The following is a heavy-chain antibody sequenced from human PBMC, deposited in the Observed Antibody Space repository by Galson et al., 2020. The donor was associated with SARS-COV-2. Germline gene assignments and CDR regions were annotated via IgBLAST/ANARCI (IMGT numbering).Heavy chain of an antibody. CDR2: IYYSGST. Sequence: ASETLSLTCTVSGGSISSGGYYWSSIRQHPGKGLEWTGYIYYSGSTYYNPSLTSRVTISVDTSKNQFSLKLSSVTAADTAVYYCASVSGVDFDWPQDAFDIWGQGTMVTVSS. D-gene: IGHD3-9*01. CDR3: ASVSGVDFDWPQDAFDI. V-gene: IGHV4-31*03. CDR1: GGSISSGGYY. J-gene: IGHJ3*02.